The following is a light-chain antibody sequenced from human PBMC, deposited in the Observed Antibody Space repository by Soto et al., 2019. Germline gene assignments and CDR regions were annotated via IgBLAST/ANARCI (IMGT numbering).Light chain of an antibody. J-gene: IGKJ2*01. CDR1: RGVSDY. CDR3: QKYNSPPYT. Sequence: DVPLTQSPSSLSASVGDRVIITCRASRGVSDYLAWYQQKRGSPPRLLIFTAFTLQSGVPSWFSGSRSGTDFSLTISTLKPADVATYYCQKYNSPPYTFGQATKLEVK. CDR2: TAF. V-gene: IGKV1-27*01.